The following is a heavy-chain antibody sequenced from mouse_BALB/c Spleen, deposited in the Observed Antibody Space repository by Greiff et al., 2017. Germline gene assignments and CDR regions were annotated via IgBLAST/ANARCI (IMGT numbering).Heavy chain of an antibody. D-gene: IGHD2-4*01. CDR3: ARDPDYYDNDGGFDD. Sequence: VQLQQSGPGLVAPSQSLSITCTVSGFSLTSYGVHWVRQPPGKGLEWLGVIWAGGSTNYNSALMSRLSISKDNSKSQVFLKMNSLQTDDTAMYYCARDPDYYDNDGGFDDWGQGTTLTVSS. J-gene: IGHJ2*01. CDR1: GFSLTSYG. V-gene: IGHV2-9*02. CDR2: IWAGGST.